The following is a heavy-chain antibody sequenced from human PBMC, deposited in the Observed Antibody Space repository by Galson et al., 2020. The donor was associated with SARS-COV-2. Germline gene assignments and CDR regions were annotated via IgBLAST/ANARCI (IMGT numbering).Heavy chain of an antibody. CDR1: GALVSSTSYY. V-gene: IGHV4-39*07. CDR2: IYYTGNT. J-gene: IGHJ4*02. D-gene: IGHD6-25*01. CDR3: ARKAATYDY. Sequence: ASETLSLTCSVSGALVSSTSYYWGWIRQPPGKGLEWIGSIYYTGNTFYNPSLKSRVTISMDTSKNQFSLRLTSVTAADTAVYYCARKAATYDYWGQGTLVTVSS.